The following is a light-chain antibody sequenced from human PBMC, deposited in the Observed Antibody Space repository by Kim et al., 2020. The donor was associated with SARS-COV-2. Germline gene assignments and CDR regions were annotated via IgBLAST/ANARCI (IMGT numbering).Light chain of an antibody. V-gene: IGLV3-21*04. J-gene: IGLJ2*01. CDR2: YDS. Sequence: SYELTQPPSVSLAPGKTARITCGGNNIGSKSVHWYQQKPGQAPVLVIYYDSDWPSGIPERFSGSNSGNTATLTISRVEAGDEADYYCQVWDSSSDHVVFGGGTKLTVL. CDR1: NIGSKS. CDR3: QVWDSSSDHVV.